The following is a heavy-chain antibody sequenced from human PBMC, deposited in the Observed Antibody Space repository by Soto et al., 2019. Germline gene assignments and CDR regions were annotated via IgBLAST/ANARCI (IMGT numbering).Heavy chain of an antibody. CDR2: IYSGGST. V-gene: IGHV3-53*04. J-gene: IGHJ3*02. CDR1: GFTVSSNY. D-gene: IGHD6-13*01. Sequence: VQLVESGGGLVQPGGSLRLSCAASGFTVSSNYMSWVRQAPGKGLEWVSVIYSGGSTYYADSVKGRFTISRHNSKNTLYLQMNSLRAEDTAVYYCARDSIAAAGTPAFDIWGQGTMVTVSS. CDR3: ARDSIAAAGTPAFDI.